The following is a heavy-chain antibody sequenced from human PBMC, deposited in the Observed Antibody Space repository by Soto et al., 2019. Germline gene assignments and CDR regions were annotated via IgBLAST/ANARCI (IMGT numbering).Heavy chain of an antibody. CDR3: AKDALRFPNTYYYYMDV. D-gene: IGHD3-3*01. Sequence: SLRLSCAASGFTFSSYAMSWVRQAPGKGLEWVSAISGSGGSTYYADSVKGRFTISRDNSKNTLYLQMNSLRAEDTAVYYCAKDALRFPNTYYYYMDVWGKGTTVTVSS. J-gene: IGHJ6*03. CDR1: GFTFSSYA. CDR2: ISGSGGST. V-gene: IGHV3-23*01.